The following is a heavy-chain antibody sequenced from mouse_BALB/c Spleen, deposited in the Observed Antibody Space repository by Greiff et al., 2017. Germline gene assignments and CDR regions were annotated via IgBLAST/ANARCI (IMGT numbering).Heavy chain of an antibody. CDR2: ISSGGST. CDR3: AREHYYHYFDY. CDR1: GFTFSSYA. V-gene: IGHV5-6-5*01. Sequence: DVQLVESGGGLVKPGGSLKLSCAASGFTFSSYAMSWVRLTPEKRLEWVASISSGGSTYYPDSVKGRFTISRDNARNILYLQMSSLRSEDTAMYYCAREHYYHYFDYWGQGTTLTVSS. J-gene: IGHJ2*01. D-gene: IGHD1-2*01.